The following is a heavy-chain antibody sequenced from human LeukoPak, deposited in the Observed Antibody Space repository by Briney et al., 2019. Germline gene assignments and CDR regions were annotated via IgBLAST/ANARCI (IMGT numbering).Heavy chain of an antibody. CDR2: INPNNGDT. D-gene: IGHD3-3*02. CDR1: GYSFTAQY. J-gene: IGHJ4*02. V-gene: IGHV1-2*02. CDR3: ASYPRSVSTPPFDY. Sequence: ASVKVSCKASGYSFTAQYMHWLRQAPGQGLEWMGWINPNNGDTKYAQSFLGRVIMTRDTSTTTAYMELNSLRSDDTAVYFFASYPRSVSTPPFDYWGQGTLVTVSS.